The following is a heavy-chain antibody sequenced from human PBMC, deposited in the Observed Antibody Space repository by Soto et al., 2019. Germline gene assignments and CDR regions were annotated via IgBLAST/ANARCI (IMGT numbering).Heavy chain of an antibody. Sequence: SETLSLTCAVYGGSFSGYYWSWIRQPPGKGLEWIGEINHSGSTNYNPSLKSRVTISVDTSKNQFSLKLSSVTAADTAVYYCARGGRRDSWSKRLYNWFDPWGQGTLVTVSS. D-gene: IGHD6-13*01. J-gene: IGHJ5*02. CDR2: INHSGST. V-gene: IGHV4-34*01. CDR3: ARGGRRDSWSKRLYNWFDP. CDR1: GGSFSGYY.